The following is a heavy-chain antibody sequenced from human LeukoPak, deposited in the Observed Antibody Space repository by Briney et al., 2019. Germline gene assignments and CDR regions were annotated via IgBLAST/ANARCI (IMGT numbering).Heavy chain of an antibody. V-gene: IGHV1-69*05. Sequence: SVKVSCKASGGTFSSYAISWVRQAPGQGLEWMGGIIPIFGTANYAQKFQGRVTITTDESTSTAYMELSSLRSEDTAVYYCTTDESPGYSYVPGGVYFDYWGQGTLVTVSS. J-gene: IGHJ4*02. CDR2: IIPIFGTA. CDR1: GGTFSSYA. CDR3: TTDESPGYSYVPGGVYFDY. D-gene: IGHD5-18*01.